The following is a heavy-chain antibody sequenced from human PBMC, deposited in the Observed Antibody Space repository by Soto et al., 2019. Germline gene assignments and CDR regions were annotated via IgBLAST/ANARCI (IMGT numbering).Heavy chain of an antibody. D-gene: IGHD3-10*01. CDR3: ARYYYGSGSYYNAYYFDY. V-gene: IGHV5-10-1*01. CDR2: IDPSDSYT. Sequence: GESLKISCKGSGYSFTSYWISWVRQMPGKGLEWMGRIDPSDSYTNYSPSFQGHVTISADKSISTAYLQWSSLKASDTAMYYCARYYYGSGSYYNAYYFDYWGQGTLVTFSS. CDR1: GYSFTSYW. J-gene: IGHJ4*02.